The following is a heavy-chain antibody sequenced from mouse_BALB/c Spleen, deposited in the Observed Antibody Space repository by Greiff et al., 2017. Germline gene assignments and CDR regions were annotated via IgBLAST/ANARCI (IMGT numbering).Heavy chain of an antibody. J-gene: IGHJ3*01. D-gene: IGHD2-4*01. CDR2: ISSGGSYT. V-gene: IGHV5-6*01. CDR3: ARPGDYDVGFAY. CDR1: GFTFSSYG. Sequence: EVQGVESGGDLVKPGGSLKLSCAASGFTFSSYGMSWVRQTPDKRLEWVATISSGGSYTYYPDSVKGRFTISRDNAKNTLYLQMSSLKSEDTAMYYCARPGDYDVGFAYWGQGTLVTVSA.